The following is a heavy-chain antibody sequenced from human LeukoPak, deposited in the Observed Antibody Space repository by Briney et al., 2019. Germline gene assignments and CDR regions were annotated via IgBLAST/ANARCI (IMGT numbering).Heavy chain of an antibody. J-gene: IGHJ4*02. CDR3: ARDRPGTAALDY. CDR1: GFTFSSYE. D-gene: IGHD6-13*01. CDR2: ISSSSKTI. Sequence: GGSLRLSCAASGFTFSSYEMNWVRRAPGKGLEWVSYISSSSKTIYYADSVKGRFTISRDNAKNSLYLQVNSLRAEDTAIYYCARDRPGTAALDYWGQGTLVTVSS. V-gene: IGHV3-48*03.